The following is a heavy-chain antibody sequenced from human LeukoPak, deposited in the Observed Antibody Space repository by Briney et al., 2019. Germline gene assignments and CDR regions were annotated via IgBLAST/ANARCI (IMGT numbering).Heavy chain of an antibody. CDR2: IYYSGST. Sequence: SETLSLTCTVSGGSISSYYWSWIRQPPGKGLEWIGYIYYSGSTNYNPSLKSRITISVDTSKNQFSLKLSSVTAADTAVYYCARDRGSSGWFDYWGQGSLVTVSS. CDR3: ARDRGSSGWFDY. J-gene: IGHJ4*02. D-gene: IGHD3-10*01. V-gene: IGHV4-59*01. CDR1: GGSISSYY.